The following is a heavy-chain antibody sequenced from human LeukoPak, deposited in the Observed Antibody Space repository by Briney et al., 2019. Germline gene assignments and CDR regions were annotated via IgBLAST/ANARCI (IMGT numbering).Heavy chain of an antibody. Sequence: SETLSLTCTVSGGSISSYYWSWIRQPAGKGLEWIGRIYTSGSTNYNPSLKSRVTMSVDTSKNQFSLKLSSVTAADTAVYYCARGIAAAGYNWFDPWGQGTLVTVSS. CDR2: IYTSGST. CDR1: GGSISSYY. CDR3: ARGIAAAGYNWFDP. D-gene: IGHD6-13*01. J-gene: IGHJ5*02. V-gene: IGHV4-4*07.